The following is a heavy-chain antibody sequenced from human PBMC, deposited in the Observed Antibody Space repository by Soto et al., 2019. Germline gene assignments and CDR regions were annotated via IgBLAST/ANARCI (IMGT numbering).Heavy chain of an antibody. CDR3: GRGGLSSSSVSWFDP. V-gene: IGHV1-46*03. Sequence: KWPPASVKVSCKASGYTFTSYYMHWVRQAPGQGLEWMGIINPSGGSTSYAQKFQGRVTMTRDTSTSTVYMELSGLRSEDTAVYYCGRGGLSSSSVSWFDPWGQGTLVTVSS. CDR2: INPSGGST. D-gene: IGHD6-6*01. CDR1: GYTFTSYY. J-gene: IGHJ5*02.